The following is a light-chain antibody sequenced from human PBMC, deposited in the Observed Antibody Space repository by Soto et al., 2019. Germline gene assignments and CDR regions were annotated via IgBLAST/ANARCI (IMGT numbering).Light chain of an antibody. CDR2: EVA. J-gene: IGLJ2*01. Sequence: QSVLTQPASVSGSPGQSITISCTGTSSDIGTYNLVSWYQQHPGKAPQLIIYEVAKRPSGVSARFSGSQSGDTASLTISGLQAADEAYYYCCSRLFGGGTKVTVL. V-gene: IGLV2-23*02. CDR1: SSDIGTYNL. CDR3: CSRL.